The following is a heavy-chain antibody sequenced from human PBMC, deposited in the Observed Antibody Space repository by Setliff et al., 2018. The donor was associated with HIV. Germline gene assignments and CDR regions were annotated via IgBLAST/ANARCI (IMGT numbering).Heavy chain of an antibody. V-gene: IGHV3-20*04. CDR1: GFTFDDYG. Sequence: GGFLGPSCAASGFTFDDYGMSWVRQAPGKGMEWVSGINWNGGSTGYADAVKGRFTISRDNAKNSLYLQMNSLRAEETALYYCARGGYGSGTYHFGYWGQGTLVTVSS. D-gene: IGHD3-10*01. CDR2: INWNGGST. J-gene: IGHJ4*02. CDR3: ARGGYGSGTYHFGY.